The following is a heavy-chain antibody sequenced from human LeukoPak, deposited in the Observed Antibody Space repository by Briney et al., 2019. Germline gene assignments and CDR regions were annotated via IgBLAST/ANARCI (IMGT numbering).Heavy chain of an antibody. Sequence: SETLSLTCTVSGGSISRSSYYWGWIRQPPGKALEWIGSIYYSGSTYYNPSLKSRVTISVDTSKNQFSLKLSSVTAADTAVYYCARGTMTTVTYYFDYWGQGTLVTVSS. V-gene: IGHV4-39*07. CDR3: ARGTMTTVTYYFDY. J-gene: IGHJ4*02. D-gene: IGHD4-17*01. CDR1: GGSISRSSYY. CDR2: IYYSGST.